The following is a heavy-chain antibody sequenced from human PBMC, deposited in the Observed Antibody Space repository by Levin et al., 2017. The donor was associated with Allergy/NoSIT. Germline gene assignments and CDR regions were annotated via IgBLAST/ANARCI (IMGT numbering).Heavy chain of an antibody. D-gene: IGHD4-17*01. CDR1: GYTFTDYY. CDR3: ARNDSGDYVQNFDD. V-gene: IGHV1-2*02. J-gene: IGHJ4*02. CDR2: VNCNSGDT. Sequence: ASVKVSCKAAGYTFTDYYMHWVRQAPGQGLEWMGWVNCNSGDTNYAQKFQGRVTMTRDTSISTAYIELSSLRSDDTAAYYCARNDSGDYVQNFDDWGQGTLVTVSS.